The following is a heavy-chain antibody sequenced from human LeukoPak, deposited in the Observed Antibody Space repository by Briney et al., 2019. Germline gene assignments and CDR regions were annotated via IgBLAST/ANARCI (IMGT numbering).Heavy chain of an antibody. D-gene: IGHD1-7*01. CDR2: INAGNGNT. J-gene: IGHJ4*02. Sequence: ASVKVSCTASGYTFTSYAMHWVRQAPGQRLEWMGWINAGNGNTKYSQKFQGRVTITRDTSASTAYMELSSLRSEDTAVYYCARGSTELGIDYWGQGTLVTVSS. V-gene: IGHV1-3*01. CDR1: GYTFTSYA. CDR3: ARGSTELGIDY.